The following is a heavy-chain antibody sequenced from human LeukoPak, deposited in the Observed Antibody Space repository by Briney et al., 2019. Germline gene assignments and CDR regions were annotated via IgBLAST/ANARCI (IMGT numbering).Heavy chain of an antibody. V-gene: IGHV3-9*01. CDR3: AKTYPGDWNANTDYYFDY. CDR2: ISWNSGSI. J-gene: IGHJ4*02. Sequence: PGGSLRLSCAASGFTFDDYAMHWVRQAPGKGLEWVSGISWNSGSIGYADSVKGRFTISRDNAKNSLYLQMNSLRAEDTAVYYCAKTYPGDWNANTDYYFDYWGQGTLVTVSS. D-gene: IGHD1-1*01. CDR1: GFTFDDYA.